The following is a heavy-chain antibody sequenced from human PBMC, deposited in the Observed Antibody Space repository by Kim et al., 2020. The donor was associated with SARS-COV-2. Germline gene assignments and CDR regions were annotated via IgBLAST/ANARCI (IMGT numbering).Heavy chain of an antibody. D-gene: IGHD6-13*01. V-gene: IGHV3-30*04. CDR3: ARAYLAAAFNWFDP. CDR2: ISYDGSNK. CDR1: GFTFSSYA. Sequence: GVSLRLSCAASGFTFSSYAMHWVRQAPGKGLEWVAVISYDGSNKYYADSVKGRFTISRDNSKNTLYLQMNSLRAEDTAVYYCARAYLAAAFNWFDPWGQGTLVTVSS. J-gene: IGHJ5*02.